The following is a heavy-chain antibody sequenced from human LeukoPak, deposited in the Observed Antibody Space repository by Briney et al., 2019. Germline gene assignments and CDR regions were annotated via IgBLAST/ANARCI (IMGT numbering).Heavy chain of an antibody. V-gene: IGHV3-66*02. CDR2: FYSGGST. D-gene: IGHD3-3*01. CDR1: GFTVSSNY. Sequence: GGSLRLSCAASGFTVSSNYMSWVRQAPGKGLEWVSVFYSGGSTYYADSVKGRFTISRDNSMNTLYLQMNSLRAEDTAVYYCARDLRLTTIFGVVSNWGQGTLVTVSS. J-gene: IGHJ4*02. CDR3: ARDLRLTTIFGVVSN.